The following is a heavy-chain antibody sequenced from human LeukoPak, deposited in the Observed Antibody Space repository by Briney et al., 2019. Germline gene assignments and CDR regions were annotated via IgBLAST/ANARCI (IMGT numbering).Heavy chain of an antibody. Sequence: PGGSLRLSCAASGFTFSSYAMSWVRQAPGKGLEWVSVIYSGGSTYYADSVKGRFTISRDNSKNTLYLQMNSLRAEDTAVYYCAADHDYGDQGYFQHWGQGTLVTVSS. D-gene: IGHD4-17*01. CDR1: GFTFSSYA. CDR3: AADHDYGDQGYFQH. J-gene: IGHJ1*01. V-gene: IGHV3-53*01. CDR2: IYSGGST.